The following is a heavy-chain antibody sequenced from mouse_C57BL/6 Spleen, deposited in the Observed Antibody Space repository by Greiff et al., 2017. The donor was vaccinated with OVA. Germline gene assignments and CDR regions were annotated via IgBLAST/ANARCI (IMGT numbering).Heavy chain of an antibody. J-gene: IGHJ2*01. D-gene: IGHD1-1*01. CDR3: ARPIITTVVATHYFDY. Sequence: EVQLQQSGPELVKPGASVKISCKASGYTFTDYYMNWVKQSHGKSLEWIGDINPNNGGTSYNQKFKGKATLTVDKSSSTAYMELRSLTSEDSAVYYCARPIITTVVATHYFDYWGQGTTLTVSS. V-gene: IGHV1-26*01. CDR1: GYTFTDYY. CDR2: INPNNGGT.